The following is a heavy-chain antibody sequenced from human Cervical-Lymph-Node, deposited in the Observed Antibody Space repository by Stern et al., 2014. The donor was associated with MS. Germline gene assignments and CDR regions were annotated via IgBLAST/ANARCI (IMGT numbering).Heavy chain of an antibody. CDR3: ATDRDDFRSGYSAPTKGYGLDV. CDR2: FDPEDGGT. D-gene: IGHD3-3*01. V-gene: IGHV1-24*01. J-gene: IGHJ6*02. CDR1: GYTLTELS. Sequence: VQLVQSGAEVKKPGASVKVSCKVSGYTLTELSMHWVRQAPGKGLEWMGGFDPEDGGTIYAQKFQGRFTNTEDTSTDTAYMELSSLRSEDTAVYYCATDRDDFRSGYSAPTKGYGLDVWGQGTTVTVTS.